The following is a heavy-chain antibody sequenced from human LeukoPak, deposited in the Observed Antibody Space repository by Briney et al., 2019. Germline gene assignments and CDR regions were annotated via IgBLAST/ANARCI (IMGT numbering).Heavy chain of an antibody. CDR3: ATSSDGSGLDY. Sequence: ASVKVSCKASGYTFTDYYMHWVQQAPGKGLEWMGLVDPEDGETIYAEKFQGRVTITADTSTDTAYMELSSLRSEDTAVYYCATSSDGSGLDYWGQGTLVTVSS. J-gene: IGHJ4*02. CDR2: VDPEDGET. D-gene: IGHD6-19*01. CDR1: GYTFTDYY. V-gene: IGHV1-69-2*01.